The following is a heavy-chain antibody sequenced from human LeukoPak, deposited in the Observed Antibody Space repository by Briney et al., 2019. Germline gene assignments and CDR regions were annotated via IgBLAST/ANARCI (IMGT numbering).Heavy chain of an antibody. CDR1: GFTFSSYS. CDR2: ISSSSSYI. V-gene: IGHV3-21*01. CDR3: ARPDCSSTSCTYYYYYYGMDV. J-gene: IGHJ6*02. Sequence: EGSLRLSCAASGFTFSSYSMNWVRQAPGKGLEWVSSISSSSSYIYYADSVKGRFTISRDNAKNSLYLQMNSLRAEDTAVYYCARPDCSSTSCTYYYYYYGMDVWGQGTPVTVSS. D-gene: IGHD2-2*01.